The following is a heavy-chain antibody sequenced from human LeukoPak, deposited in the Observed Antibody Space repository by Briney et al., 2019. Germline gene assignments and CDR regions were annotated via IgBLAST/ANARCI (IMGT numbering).Heavy chain of an antibody. CDR3: ARADIVVVPAAGPAFDI. CDR1: GGSISSYY. Sequence: SETLSLTRTVSGGSISSYYWSWIRQPPGKGLEWIGYIYYSGSTNYNPSLKSRVTISVDTSKNQFSLKLSSVTAADTAVYYCARADIVVVPAAGPAFDIWGQGTMVTVSS. CDR2: IYYSGST. D-gene: IGHD2-2*01. J-gene: IGHJ3*02. V-gene: IGHV4-59*01.